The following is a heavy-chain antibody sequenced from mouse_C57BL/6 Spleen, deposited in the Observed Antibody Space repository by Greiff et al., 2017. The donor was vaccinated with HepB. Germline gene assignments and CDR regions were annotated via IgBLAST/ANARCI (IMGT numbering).Heavy chain of an antibody. D-gene: IGHD1-3*01. CDR1: GYTFTSYG. V-gene: IGHV1-81*01. CDR3: ARLYDYYAMDY. Sequence: VQLQQSGAELARPGASVKLSCKASGYTFTSYGISWVKQRTGQGLEWIGEIYPRSGNTYYNEKFKGKATLTADKSSSTAYMELRSLTSEDSAVYFGARLYDYYAMDYWGQGTSVTVSS. CDR2: IYPRSGNT. J-gene: IGHJ4*01.